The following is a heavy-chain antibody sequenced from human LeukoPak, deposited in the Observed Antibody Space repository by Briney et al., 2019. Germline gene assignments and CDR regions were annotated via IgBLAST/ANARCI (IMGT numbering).Heavy chain of an antibody. D-gene: IGHD2-2*01. V-gene: IGHV3-23*01. CDR2: ISGSGGST. Sequence: GGSLRLSCAASGFTFSSYAMSWVRQAPGKGLEWVSAISGSGGSTYYADSVKGRFTISRDNSKNTLYLQMNSLRAEDTAVYYCASPLGYCSSTSCYDLDYWGQGTLVTVSS. CDR3: ASPLGYCSSTSCYDLDY. J-gene: IGHJ4*02. CDR1: GFTFSSYA.